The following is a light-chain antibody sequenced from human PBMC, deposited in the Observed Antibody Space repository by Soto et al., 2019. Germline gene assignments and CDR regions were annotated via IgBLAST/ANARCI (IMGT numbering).Light chain of an antibody. CDR3: QQYNNWPVWT. CDR1: QSVSSN. V-gene: IGKV3-15*01. CDR2: GAS. J-gene: IGKJ1*01. Sequence: EIVLTQSPGTLSLSPGERATLSCRASQSVSSNLAWYQQKPGQAPRLLIYGASTRATGIPARFSGSGSGTEFTLTISSLQSEDFAVYYCQQYNNWPVWTFGQGTKVDIK.